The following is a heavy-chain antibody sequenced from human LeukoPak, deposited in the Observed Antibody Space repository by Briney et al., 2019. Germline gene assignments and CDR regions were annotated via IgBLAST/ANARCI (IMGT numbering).Heavy chain of an antibody. J-gene: IGHJ1*01. CDR3: AKGGSGWPEYFQH. Sequence: GGSLRLSCAASGFTFSSHGMHWVRQAPGKGLEWVAFIRYDGSNKYYADSVKGRFTISRDNSKNTLYLQMNSLRAEDTAVYYCAKGGSGWPEYFQHWGQGTLVTVSS. CDR2: IRYDGSNK. CDR1: GFTFSSHG. D-gene: IGHD6-19*01. V-gene: IGHV3-30*02.